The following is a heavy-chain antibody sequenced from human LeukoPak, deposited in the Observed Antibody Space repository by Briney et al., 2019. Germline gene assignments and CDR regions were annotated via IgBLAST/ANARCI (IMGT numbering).Heavy chain of an antibody. CDR2: ISYDGSNK. Sequence: GGSLRLSCAASGFTFSSCAMHWVRQAPGKGLEWVAVISYDGSNKYYADSVKGRFTISRDNSKNTLYLQMNSLRAEDTAVYYCARGVGTVTTGFDYWGQGTLVTVSS. CDR3: ARGVGTVTTGFDY. CDR1: GFTFSSCA. D-gene: IGHD4-11*01. J-gene: IGHJ4*02. V-gene: IGHV3-30*04.